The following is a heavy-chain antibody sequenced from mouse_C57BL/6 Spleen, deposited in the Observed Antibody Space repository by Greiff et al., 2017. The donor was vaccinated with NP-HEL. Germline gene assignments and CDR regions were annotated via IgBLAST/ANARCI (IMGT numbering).Heavy chain of an antibody. CDR1: GYTFTSYW. CDR3: ARMTTVVARDY. V-gene: IGHV1-64*01. CDR2: IHPNSGST. J-gene: IGHJ2*01. Sequence: VQLQQSGAELVKPGASVKLSCKASGYTFTSYWMHWVKQRPGQGLEWIGMIHPNSGSTNYNEKFKSKATLTVDKSSSTAYMQLSSLTSEDSAVYYCARMTTVVARDYWGQGTTLTVSS. D-gene: IGHD1-1*01.